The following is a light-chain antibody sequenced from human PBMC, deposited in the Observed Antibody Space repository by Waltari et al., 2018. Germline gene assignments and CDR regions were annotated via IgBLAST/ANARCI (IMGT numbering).Light chain of an antibody. J-gene: IGLJ3*02. V-gene: IGLV1-40*01. CDR2: RNT. CDR3: QSYDSSLSGSV. CDR1: TSNIGADYG. Sequence: QSVLTQPPSVSGAPGQRVTISCTGSTSNIGADYGVHWYQQVPGTAPKFLIYRNTNRPSGVPDRFSGSKSGTSASLAITGLQAEDEVDYYCQSYDSSLSGSVFGGGTKLTVL.